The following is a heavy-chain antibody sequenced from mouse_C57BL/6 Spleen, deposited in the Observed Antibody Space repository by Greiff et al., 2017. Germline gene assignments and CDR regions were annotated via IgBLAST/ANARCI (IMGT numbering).Heavy chain of an antibody. Sequence: QVQLQQSGPELVKPGASVKLSCKASGYTFTSYDINWVKQRPGQGLEWNGWIYPRDGSTKYNEKFKGKATLTVDTSSSTAYMELHSLTSEDSAVYFCAREDSYYDYLYAMDYWGQGTSVTVSS. V-gene: IGHV1-85*01. CDR1: GYTFTSYD. CDR2: IYPRDGST. J-gene: IGHJ4*01. D-gene: IGHD2-4*01. CDR3: AREDSYYDYLYAMDY.